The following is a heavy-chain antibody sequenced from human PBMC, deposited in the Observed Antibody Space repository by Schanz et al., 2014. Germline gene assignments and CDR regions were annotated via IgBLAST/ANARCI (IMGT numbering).Heavy chain of an antibody. V-gene: IGHV4-4*07. D-gene: IGHD3-10*01. J-gene: IGHJ5*02. CDR1: GGSISIYY. CDR3: ARGVYYGSGSYDLHGGWFDP. Sequence: QVQLQESGPGLVKPSETLSLTCSVSGGSISIYYWSWIRQPAGKGLEWIGRMYSRGSPNYNPSLKSRVTMSVDTAKTQFSRRLTSVTAADTAVYYCARGVYYGSGSYDLHGGWFDPWGLGTLVTVSS. CDR2: MYSRGSP.